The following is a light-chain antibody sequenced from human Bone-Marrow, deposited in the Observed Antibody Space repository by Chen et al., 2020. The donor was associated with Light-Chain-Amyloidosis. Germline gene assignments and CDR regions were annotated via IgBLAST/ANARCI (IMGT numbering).Light chain of an antibody. CDR2: DVS. CDR3: SSYTSSNTLV. J-gene: IGLJ3*02. CDR1: SSDVGGYNS. V-gene: IGLV2-14*01. Sequence: QSALTQPASVSGSPGQSITISCTGTSSDVGGYNSVSWYQQHPGKAPKLMIFDVSNRPSGVSSRFSGSKSGNTASLTISGLQAEDEADYYCSSYTSSNTLVFGGGTKLTVL.